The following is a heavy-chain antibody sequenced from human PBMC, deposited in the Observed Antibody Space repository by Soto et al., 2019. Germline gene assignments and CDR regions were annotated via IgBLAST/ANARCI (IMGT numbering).Heavy chain of an antibody. D-gene: IGHD3-10*01. J-gene: IGHJ4*02. V-gene: IGHV1-18*01. Sequence: QVQLVQSGAEVKKPGASVKVSCKASGYTFTSYGITWLRLAPGQGLEWMGWISAYNGNTNYAQKLQRRVTMTTDTSTSTAYMELRSLRSDDTAVYYCATRGGSGSYQRSHQEYWGQGTLVTVSS. CDR1: GYTFTSYG. CDR3: ATRGGSGSYQRSHQEY. CDR2: ISAYNGNT.